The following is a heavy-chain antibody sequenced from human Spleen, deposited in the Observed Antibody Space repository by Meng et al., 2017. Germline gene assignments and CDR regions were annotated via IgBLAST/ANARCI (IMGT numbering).Heavy chain of an antibody. CDR3: ARETGGGASFDY. Sequence: QLQLQESGPGLVKPSETLSLICTVSGDSVSSSNYYWGWIRQPPGKGLEWIGTIYYSGTTDYNPSLRSRVTISVDTSKKQFSLKLRSVTAADTAVYYCARETGGGASFDYWGQGTLVTVSS. V-gene: IGHV4-39*02. J-gene: IGHJ4*02. D-gene: IGHD2-8*02. CDR2: IYYSGTT. CDR1: GDSVSSSNYY.